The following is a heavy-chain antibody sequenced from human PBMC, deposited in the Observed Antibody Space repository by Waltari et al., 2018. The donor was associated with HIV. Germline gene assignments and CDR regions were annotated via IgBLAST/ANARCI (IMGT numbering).Heavy chain of an antibody. CDR1: GDSISNYY. CDR3: ARGTYGDYVYWYFNL. D-gene: IGHD4-17*01. V-gene: IGHV4-59*01. J-gene: IGHJ2*01. CDR2: IYYSGST. Sequence: QVLLQESGPGLVKPSETLSLTCTVSGDSISNYYWNWILQPPGKGLEWIGYIYYSGSTKYNPSLKSRVTISVDTSKNQFSLKLSSVTAADTAVYYCARGTYGDYVYWYFNLWGRGTLVTVSS.